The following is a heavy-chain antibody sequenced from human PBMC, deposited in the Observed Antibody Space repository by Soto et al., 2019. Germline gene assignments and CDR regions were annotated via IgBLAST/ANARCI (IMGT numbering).Heavy chain of an antibody. Sequence: ASLRLSCAASGFTFSSYWMHWVRQAPGKGLVWVSRINSDGGSTSYADSVKGRFTISRDNAKNTLYLQMNSLRAEDTAVYYCARDLGYCSSTSCSNYYYYGMDVWGQGTTVTVSS. D-gene: IGHD2-2*01. CDR2: INSDGGST. CDR3: ARDLGYCSSTSCSNYYYYGMDV. V-gene: IGHV3-74*01. CDR1: GFTFSSYW. J-gene: IGHJ6*02.